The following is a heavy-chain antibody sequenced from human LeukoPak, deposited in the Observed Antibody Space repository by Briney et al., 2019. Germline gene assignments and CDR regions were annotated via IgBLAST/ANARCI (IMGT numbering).Heavy chain of an antibody. CDR1: GCTFSSYA. CDR3: TRALYGDPIDY. D-gene: IGHD4-17*01. J-gene: IGHJ4*02. Sequence: PGGSLRLSCAASGCTFSSYAMHWVRQAPGKGLEYVSAISGNGGGTYYANSVKGRFTISRDNSKSTLYLPMGSLRVEDMAVYYCTRALYGDPIDYWGQGTLVTVSS. CDR2: ISGNGGGT. V-gene: IGHV3-64*01.